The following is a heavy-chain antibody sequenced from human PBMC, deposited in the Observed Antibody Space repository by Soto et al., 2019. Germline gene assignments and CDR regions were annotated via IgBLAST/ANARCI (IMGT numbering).Heavy chain of an antibody. CDR2: IPQEGGDG. CDR3: ARDQLILPAHDFFYGSDV. Sequence: DVQLVESGGAVVQPGESLRLSCEVSGFTFSMYSMTWVRQAPGKGLELVAKIPQEGGDGHYADSVKGRFTISRDNAKNSVFLQMNNLRAADTAVYYCARDQLILPAHDFFYGSDVWGQGATVTVS. CDR1: GFTFSMYS. J-gene: IGHJ6*02. D-gene: IGHD2-21*02. V-gene: IGHV3-7*03.